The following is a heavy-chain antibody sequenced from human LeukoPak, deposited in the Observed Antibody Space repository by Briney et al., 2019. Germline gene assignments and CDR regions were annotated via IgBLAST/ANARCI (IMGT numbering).Heavy chain of an antibody. D-gene: IGHD3-22*01. V-gene: IGHV3-64*01. CDR2: ISSNGGST. Sequence: GGSLRLSCAASGFTFSNYAMHWVRQAPGKGLEYVSAISSNGGSTYYANSVKGRFTISRDNSKNTLYLQMNSLRAEDTAVYYCARYYYYDSSGPVRVGHFDYWGQGTLVTVSS. J-gene: IGHJ4*02. CDR1: GFTFSNYA. CDR3: ARYYYYDSSGPVRVGHFDY.